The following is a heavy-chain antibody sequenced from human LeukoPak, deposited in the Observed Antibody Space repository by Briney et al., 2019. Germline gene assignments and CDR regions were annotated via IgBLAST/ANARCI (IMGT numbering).Heavy chain of an antibody. CDR3: ARDPGSGWPNDAFDI. CDR2: IWYDGSNK. CDR1: GFTFSSYG. D-gene: IGHD6-19*01. V-gene: IGHV3-33*01. J-gene: IGHJ3*02. Sequence: GGSLRLSCAASGFTFSSYGMHWVRQAPGKGLEWVAVIWYDGSNKYYADSVKGRFTISRDNSKNTLYLQMNSLRAEDTAVYYCARDPGSGWPNDAFDIWGQGTMVTVSS.